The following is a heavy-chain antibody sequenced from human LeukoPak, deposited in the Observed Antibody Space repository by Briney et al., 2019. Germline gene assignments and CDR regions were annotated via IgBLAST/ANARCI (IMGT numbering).Heavy chain of an antibody. V-gene: IGHV3-30*02. CDR1: GFTFSSYG. D-gene: IGHD6-13*01. CDR3: AKDSSYSSSWYYFDY. J-gene: IGHJ4*02. CDR2: IRYDGSNK. Sequence: GGSLRLSCAASGFTFSSYGMHWVRQAPGKGLEWVAFIRYDGSNKYYADSVKGRFTISRDNAKNSLYLQMNSLRAEDTALYYCAKDSSYSSSWYYFDYWGQGTLVTVSS.